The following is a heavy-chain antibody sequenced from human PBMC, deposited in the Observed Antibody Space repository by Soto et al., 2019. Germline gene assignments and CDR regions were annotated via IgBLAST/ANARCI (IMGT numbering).Heavy chain of an antibody. CDR2: ISSDGGNK. V-gene: IGHV3-30-3*01. CDR1: GFTFSNYA. J-gene: IGHJ4*02. D-gene: IGHD3-10*01. CDR3: ARRGEGSGSYFDY. Sequence: GGSLRLSCAASGFTFSNYAIHWVRQAPGKGLEWVVVISSDGGNKYYADSVKGRFTISRDNSKNTLFLQMNSLRVEDTAIYYCARRGEGSGSYFDYWGQGALVTVSS.